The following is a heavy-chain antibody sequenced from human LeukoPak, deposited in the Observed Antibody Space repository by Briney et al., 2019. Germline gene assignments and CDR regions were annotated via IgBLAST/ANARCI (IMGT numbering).Heavy chain of an antibody. CDR2: IKQDGSEN. V-gene: IGHV3-7*01. J-gene: IGHJ4*02. D-gene: IGHD6-13*01. CDR1: GFTFSSYW. Sequence: GGSLRLYCAASGFTFSSYWMSWVRQAPGKGLEWVANIKQDGSENYYVDSVKGRFTISRDNAKNSLYLQMNSLRAEDTAVYYCAREYSSSWYGDYFDYWGQGTLVTVSS. CDR3: AREYSSSWYGDYFDY.